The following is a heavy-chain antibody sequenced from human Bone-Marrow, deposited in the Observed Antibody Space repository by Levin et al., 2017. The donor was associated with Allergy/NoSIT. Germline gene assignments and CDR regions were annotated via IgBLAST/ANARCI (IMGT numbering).Heavy chain of an antibody. J-gene: IGHJ3*01. Sequence: GSLRLSCGVSDGSITRNDWWSWVRQSPGKGLEWIGEIFHSESTNYNPSLKSRVSILMDKSKNQFSLKLNSVTAADTAVYYCARRYESSGYYSDSFDLWGQGIMVVVSS. CDR3: ARRYESSGYYSDSFDL. V-gene: IGHV4-4*02. CDR2: IFHSEST. CDR1: DGSITRNDW. D-gene: IGHD3-22*01.